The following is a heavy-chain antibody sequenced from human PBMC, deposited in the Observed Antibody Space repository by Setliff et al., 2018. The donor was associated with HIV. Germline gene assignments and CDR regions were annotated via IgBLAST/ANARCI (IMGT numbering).Heavy chain of an antibody. CDR1: GGSFSGYY. CDR3: VRAKWGLPFDY. Sequence: ASETLSLTCAVYGGSFSGYYWTWVRQPPEQGLQWIGEIYHSGSTNYNPSLKSRVTISVDKSKNQFSLRLNSVTAADTAVYYCVRAKWGLPFDYWGRGTLVTVSS. CDR2: IYHSGST. D-gene: IGHD2-21*01. V-gene: IGHV4-34*01. J-gene: IGHJ4*02.